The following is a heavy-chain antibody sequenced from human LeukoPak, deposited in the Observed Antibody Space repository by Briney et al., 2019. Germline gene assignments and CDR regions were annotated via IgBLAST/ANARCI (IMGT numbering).Heavy chain of an antibody. CDR2: IWYDGSNK. J-gene: IGHJ4*02. D-gene: IGHD1-26*01. V-gene: IGHV3-33*01. CDR1: GFTFANAG. Sequence: PGGSLRLSCAASGFTFANAGMPWVRQAPGKGLEWVAVIWYDGSNKYYADSVKGRFTISRDNSKNTLYLQMNSLRAEDTAVYYCATGATRNYWGQGTLVTVSS. CDR3: ATGATRNY.